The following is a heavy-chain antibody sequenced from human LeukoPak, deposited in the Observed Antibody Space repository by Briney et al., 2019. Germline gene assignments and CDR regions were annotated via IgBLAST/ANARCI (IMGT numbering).Heavy chain of an antibody. CDR3: ASGINYYDSSGYDC. CDR2: ISSSGTYI. CDR1: GFTFSSYA. V-gene: IGHV3-21*01. D-gene: IGHD3-22*01. J-gene: IGHJ4*02. Sequence: GGSLRLSCAASGFTFSSYAMSWVRQAPGKGLEWVSSISSSGTYIYYADSVKGRFATSRDNAKNSLYLQMNSLRAEDTAVYYCASGINYYDSSGYDCWGQGTLVTVSS.